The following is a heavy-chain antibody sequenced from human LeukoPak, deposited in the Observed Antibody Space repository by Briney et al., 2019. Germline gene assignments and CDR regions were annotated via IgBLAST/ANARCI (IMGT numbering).Heavy chain of an antibody. V-gene: IGHV4-4*07. CDR3: ARPGYSRDHDAFDI. D-gene: IGHD6-13*01. J-gene: IGHJ3*02. Sequence: SETLSLTCTVSGGSISSYYWSWIRQPAGKGLEWIGRIYTSGSTYYNPSLKSRVTISVDTSKNQFSLKLSSVTAADTAVYYCARPGYSRDHDAFDIWGQGTMVTVSS. CDR1: GGSISSYY. CDR2: IYTSGST.